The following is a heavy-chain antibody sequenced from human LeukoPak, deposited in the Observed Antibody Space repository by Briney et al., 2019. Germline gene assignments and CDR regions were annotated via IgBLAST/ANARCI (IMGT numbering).Heavy chain of an antibody. J-gene: IGHJ6*03. CDR3: ARSPLAVAGYSYYMDV. CDR1: GGTFNSYA. Sequence: SSVKVSCKASGGTFNSYAISWVRQAPGQGLEWMGGIIPIFGTANYEQKFQGRVTITTDESTSTAYMELSSLRSEDTAVYYCARSPLAVAGYSYYMDVWGKGTTVTVSS. CDR2: IIPIFGTA. V-gene: IGHV1-69*05. D-gene: IGHD6-19*01.